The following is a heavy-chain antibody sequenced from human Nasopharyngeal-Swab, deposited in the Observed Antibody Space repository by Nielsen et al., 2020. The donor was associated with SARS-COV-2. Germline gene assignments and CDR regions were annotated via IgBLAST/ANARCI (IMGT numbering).Heavy chain of an antibody. J-gene: IGHJ4*02. CDR1: GGSFSGYY. CDR3: ARALGYDSSVVDY. CDR2: INHSGST. V-gene: IGHV4-34*01. D-gene: IGHD3-22*01. Sequence: SETLSLTCAVYGGSFSGYYWSWIRQPPGKGLEWIGEINHSGSTNYNPSLKSRVTISVDTSKNQFSLKLSSVTAADTAVYYCARALGYDSSVVDYWGQGTLVTVSS.